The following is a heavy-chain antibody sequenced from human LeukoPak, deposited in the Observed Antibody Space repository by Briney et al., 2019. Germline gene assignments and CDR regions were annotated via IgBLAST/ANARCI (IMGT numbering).Heavy chain of an antibody. CDR3: ARDDGSYLFDY. J-gene: IGHJ4*02. D-gene: IGHD1-26*01. Sequence: QPGGSLRLSCAASGFTFSSYAMHWVRQAPGKGLKWVAVISYDGSNKYYADSVKGRFTISRDNSKNTLYLQMNSLRAEDTAVYYCARDDGSYLFDYWGQGTLVTVSS. CDR1: GFTFSSYA. CDR2: ISYDGSNK. V-gene: IGHV3-30*04.